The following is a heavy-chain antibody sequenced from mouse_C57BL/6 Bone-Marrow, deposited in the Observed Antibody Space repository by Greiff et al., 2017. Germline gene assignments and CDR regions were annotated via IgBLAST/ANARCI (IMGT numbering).Heavy chain of an antibody. V-gene: IGHV1-76*01. J-gene: IGHJ3*01. Sequence: VQLQQSGAELVRPGASVKLSCKASGYTFTDYYINWVKQRPGQGLEWIARIYPGSGNTYYNEKFKGKATLTAEKSSSTAYMQLSSLTSEDSAVYFCARRGDYYSGSSYVAWFAYWGQRTLVTVSA. CDR1: GYTFTDYY. CDR2: IYPGSGNT. CDR3: ARRGDYYSGSSYVAWFAY. D-gene: IGHD1-1*01.